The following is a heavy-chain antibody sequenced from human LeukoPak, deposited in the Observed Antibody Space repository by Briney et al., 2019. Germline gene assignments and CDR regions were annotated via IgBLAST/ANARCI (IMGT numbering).Heavy chain of an antibody. J-gene: IGHJ6*03. CDR3: ARDHAVAGIGYYYYYMDV. CDR2: TYYRSKWYN. Sequence: SQTLSLTCAISGDSVSSNSAAWNWIRQSPSRGLEWLGRTYYRSKWYNDYAVSVKSRITINPDTSKNQFSLQLNSVTPEDTAVYYCARDHAVAGIGYYYYYMDVWGKGTTVTVSS. V-gene: IGHV6-1*01. CDR1: GDSVSSNSAA. D-gene: IGHD6-19*01.